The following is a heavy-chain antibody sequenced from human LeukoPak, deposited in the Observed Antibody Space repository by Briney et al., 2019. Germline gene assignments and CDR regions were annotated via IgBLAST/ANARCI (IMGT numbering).Heavy chain of an antibody. CDR3: AKDGGRYRFDF. Sequence: AGGSLRLSCAASGFTFSSYSMNWVRQAPGKGLEWVSYISSSSYAMYYADSVKGRFTISRDNAKNSLYLQMNSLRAEDTAVYYCAKDGGRYRFDFWGQGTMVTVSS. V-gene: IGHV3-48*01. J-gene: IGHJ4*02. CDR1: GFTFSSYS. CDR2: ISSSSYAM. D-gene: IGHD3-16*02.